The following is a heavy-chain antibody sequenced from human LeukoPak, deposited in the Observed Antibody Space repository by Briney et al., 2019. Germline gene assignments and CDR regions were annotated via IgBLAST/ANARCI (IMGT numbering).Heavy chain of an antibody. CDR1: GFTFSSYA. CDR3: AKDISSGWYLYPYDY. Sequence: GGSLRLSCAASGFTFSSYALSWVRQAPGKGLEWVSAISGSGGSTYYADSVKGRFTISRDNSKNTLYLQMNSLRAEDTAVYYCAKDISSGWYLYPYDYWGQGTLVTVSS. V-gene: IGHV3-23*01. J-gene: IGHJ4*02. D-gene: IGHD6-19*01. CDR2: ISGSGGST.